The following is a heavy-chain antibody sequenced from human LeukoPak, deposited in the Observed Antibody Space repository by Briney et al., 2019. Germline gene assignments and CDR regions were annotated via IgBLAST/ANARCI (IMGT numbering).Heavy chain of an antibody. D-gene: IGHD3-22*01. CDR2: INHSGST. V-gene: IGHV4-34*01. CDR3: ARDENYYDSSGYTYAFDI. CDR1: GGSFSGYY. Sequence: SETLSLTCAVYGGSFSGYYWSWIRQPPGKGLEWIGEINHSGSTNYNPSLKSRVTISVDTSKNQFSLKLSSVTAADTAVYYCARDENYYDSSGYTYAFDIWGQGTMVTVSS. J-gene: IGHJ3*02.